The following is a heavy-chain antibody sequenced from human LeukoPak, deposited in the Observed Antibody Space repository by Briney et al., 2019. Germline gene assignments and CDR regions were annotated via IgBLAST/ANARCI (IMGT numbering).Heavy chain of an antibody. J-gene: IGHJ4*02. CDR3: ARRYCSGGSCYAQSSGDFDY. CDR2: IYWDDDK. V-gene: IGHV2-5*02. Sequence: SGPTLVKPTQTLTLTCTFSGFSLSTSGVGVGWIRQPPGKALEWLALIYWDDDKRYSPSLKSRLTITKDTSKNQVVLTMTNMDPVDTATYYCARRYCSGGSCYAQSSGDFDYWGQGTLVTVSS. CDR1: GFSLSTSGVG. D-gene: IGHD2-15*01.